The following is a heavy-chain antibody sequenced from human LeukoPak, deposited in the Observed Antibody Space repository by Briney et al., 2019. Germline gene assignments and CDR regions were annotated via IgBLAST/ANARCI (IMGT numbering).Heavy chain of an antibody. CDR2: IYTSGST. CDR3: ARGPTTVTRAFDY. J-gene: IGHJ4*02. Sequence: SETLSLTCTVSGGSFSIYYWSWIRQPAGKGLEYTGRIYTSGSTNYNPSLKSRVTMSVDTSKSQFSLKLSSVTAADTAVYYCARGPTTVTRAFDYWGQGTLVTVSS. D-gene: IGHD4-17*01. CDR1: GGSFSIYY. V-gene: IGHV4-4*07.